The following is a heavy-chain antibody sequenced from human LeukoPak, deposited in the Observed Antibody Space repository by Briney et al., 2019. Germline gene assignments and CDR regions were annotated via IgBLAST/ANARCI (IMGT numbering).Heavy chain of an antibody. Sequence: SVKVSCKSSGGIFSSYAISWVRQAPGQGLEWMGRIIPILGIANYAQKFQGRVTITADKYTSTPYMELSSLRSEDTAVYYCARDLPPYYFDYWGQGTLVTVSS. CDR2: IIPILGIA. J-gene: IGHJ4*02. CDR3: ARDLPPYYFDY. CDR1: GGIFSSYA. V-gene: IGHV1-69*04.